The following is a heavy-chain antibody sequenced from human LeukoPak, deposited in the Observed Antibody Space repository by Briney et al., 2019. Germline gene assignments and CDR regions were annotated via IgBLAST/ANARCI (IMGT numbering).Heavy chain of an antibody. V-gene: IGHV3-23*01. J-gene: IGHJ4*02. D-gene: IGHD2-8*02. CDR3: AKAITALVLTTWDS. CDR1: GFTFSNYW. CDR2: ISGSGSNT. Sequence: GGSLRLSCAASGFTFSNYWMHWVRQAPGKGLEWVSTISGSGSNTYYADSVKGRFTIFRDNSRNILYLQMNSLRAEDTAVYYCAKAITALVLTTWDSWGQGTLVTVSP.